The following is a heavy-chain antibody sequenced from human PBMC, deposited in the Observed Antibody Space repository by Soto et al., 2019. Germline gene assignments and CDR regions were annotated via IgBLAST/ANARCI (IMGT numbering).Heavy chain of an antibody. CDR2: TSYDGSNK. D-gene: IGHD3-16*01. V-gene: IGHV3-33*05. CDR1: GFTFRSYV. Sequence: QVQLVESGGGVVQPGTSRRLSCVGSGFTFRSYVIHWVRQAPGKGLEWVALTSYDGSNKDYGDSVKGRFTISRDNSRNTLDLQMDSLRREDTALYYCARWGTTGGLDVWGQGTLVSVSS. J-gene: IGHJ1*01. CDR3: ARWGTTGGLDV.